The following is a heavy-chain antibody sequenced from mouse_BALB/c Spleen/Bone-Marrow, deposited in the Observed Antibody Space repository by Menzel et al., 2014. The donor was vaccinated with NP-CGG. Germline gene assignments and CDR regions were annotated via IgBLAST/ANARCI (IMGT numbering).Heavy chain of an antibody. CDR1: GFNIEDTY. CDR3: ASYVYGYYFDY. Sequence: VQLQQSGAELVKPGASVKLSCTASGFNIEDTYMHWVKQRPERGLEWIGRIDPANGNTKYDPKFQGKATITADTSSNTAYLQLSSLTSEDTAVYYCASYVYGYYFDYWGQGTTLTVSS. J-gene: IGHJ2*01. D-gene: IGHD2-2*01. V-gene: IGHV14-3*02. CDR2: IDPANGNT.